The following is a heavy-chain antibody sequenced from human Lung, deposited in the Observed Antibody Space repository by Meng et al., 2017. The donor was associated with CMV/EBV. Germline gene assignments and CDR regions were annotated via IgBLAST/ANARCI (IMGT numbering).Heavy chain of an antibody. D-gene: IGHD6-13*01. CDR2: IGPSGGNT. CDR1: GFTFSSYV. CDR3: AKAGYSSSWYVLDY. Sequence: GESLKISCAASGFTFSSYVMTWVRQAPGKGMEWVSGIGPSGGNTYYADSVKGRFTISRDNSRNTLYLQMNGLRAEDTAVYYCAKAGYSSSWYVLDYWVKGTXVTVSS. J-gene: IGHJ4*02. V-gene: IGHV3-23*01.